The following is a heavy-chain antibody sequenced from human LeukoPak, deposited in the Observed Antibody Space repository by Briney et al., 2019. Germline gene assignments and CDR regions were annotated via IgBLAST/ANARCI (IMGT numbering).Heavy chain of an antibody. CDR3: VKDANYFDSGSYLIPFDS. Sequence: GGSLRLSCAASGFTFSRCAMGWAPQTPGKGLEWVAGISGSGSRTYYADAVKGRFNISRDNSKNTLYLQINSLRAEDTAVYYCVKDANYFDSGSYLIPFDSWGQGTLVTVSS. CDR1: GFTFSRCA. CDR2: ISGSGSRT. J-gene: IGHJ4*02. V-gene: IGHV3-23*01. D-gene: IGHD3-22*01.